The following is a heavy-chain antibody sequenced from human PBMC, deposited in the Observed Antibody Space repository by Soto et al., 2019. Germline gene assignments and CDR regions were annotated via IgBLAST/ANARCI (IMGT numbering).Heavy chain of an antibody. CDR1: GFRFSNYD. CDR2: IGTAVDP. V-gene: IGHV3-13*05. J-gene: IGHJ6*02. Sequence: GGSLTLSCAASGFRFSNYDMHCVRQATGKGLEWVSGIGTAVDPYYPDSVQGRFTISRENAKNSLYLHMNSLRAGDTAIYYCARGLLGPGDYYYGMDVWGQGTRVTFSS. CDR3: ARGLLGPGDYYYGMDV. D-gene: IGHD7-27*01.